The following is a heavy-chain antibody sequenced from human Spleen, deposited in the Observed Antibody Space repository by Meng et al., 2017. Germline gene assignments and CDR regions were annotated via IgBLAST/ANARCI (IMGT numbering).Heavy chain of an antibody. V-gene: IGHV1-2*06. CDR3: ARGGELDS. CDR2: IDPKSGDT. J-gene: IGHJ4*02. CDR1: GYNFPDYW. Sequence: VQLWQCGAGVKTPGASEKASCKPSGYNFPDYWLHWVRRAPGQGLEWMGRIDPKSGDTHYAQRFQGRVTMTGDTSISTAYMELSGLRSDDTAMYYCARGGELDSWGQGTLVTVSS.